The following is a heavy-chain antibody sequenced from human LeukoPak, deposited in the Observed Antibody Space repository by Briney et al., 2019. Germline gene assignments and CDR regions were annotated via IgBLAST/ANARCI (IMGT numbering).Heavy chain of an antibody. CDR3: ARAKEAYSSGWYTSSWFDP. Sequence: SETLSLTCTVSSGSISSYYWNWIRQPPGKGLEWIGYIYYSGSTNYNPSLKSPVTISLDTSKNQFSLKLNPATAADTAVYYCARAKEAYSSGWYTSSWFDPWGQGTLVTVSS. V-gene: IGHV4-59*01. CDR1: SGSISSYY. J-gene: IGHJ5*02. D-gene: IGHD6-19*01. CDR2: IYYSGST.